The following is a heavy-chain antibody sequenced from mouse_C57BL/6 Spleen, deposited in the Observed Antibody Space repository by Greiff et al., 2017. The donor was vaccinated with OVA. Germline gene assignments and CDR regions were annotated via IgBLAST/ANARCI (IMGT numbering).Heavy chain of an antibody. D-gene: IGHD2-4*01. CDR1: GFTFSDYY. J-gene: IGHJ3*01. CDR3: ARGGLRQGAWFAY. Sequence: EVQLVESEGGLVQPGSSMKLSCTASGFTFSDYYMAWVRQVPEKGLDWVANINYDGSSTYYLDSLKSRFIISRDNAKNILYRQMSSLKSEDTATYYCARGGLRQGAWFAYWGQGTLVTVSA. CDR2: INYDGSST. V-gene: IGHV5-16*01.